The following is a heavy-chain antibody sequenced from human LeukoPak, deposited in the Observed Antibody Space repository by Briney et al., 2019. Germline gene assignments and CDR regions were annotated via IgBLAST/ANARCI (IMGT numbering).Heavy chain of an antibody. CDR3: ARGVDYGDYGGWFDP. J-gene: IGHJ5*02. V-gene: IGHV4-59*12. D-gene: IGHD4-17*01. CDR1: SGSISSYY. Sequence: PSETLSLTCTVSSGSISSYYWSWMRQPPGKGLEWIGYIYYSGSTNYNPSLKSRVTMSVDTSKNQFSLKLSSVTAADTAVYYCARGVDYGDYGGWFDPWGQGTLVTVSS. CDR2: IYYSGST.